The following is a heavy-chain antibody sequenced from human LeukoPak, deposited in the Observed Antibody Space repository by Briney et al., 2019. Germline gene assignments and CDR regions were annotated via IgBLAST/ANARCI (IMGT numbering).Heavy chain of an antibody. D-gene: IGHD6-13*01. J-gene: IGHJ4*02. Sequence: GGSLRLSCAASGFTFSSYWMHWVRQAPGKGLVWVSRINTDGSSTSYADSVKGRFTISRDNANNTLYLQMNSLRAEDTAVYYCARVGQQQLITFDSWGQGTLVTVSS. CDR3: ARVGQQQLITFDS. CDR2: INTDGSST. V-gene: IGHV3-74*01. CDR1: GFTFSSYW.